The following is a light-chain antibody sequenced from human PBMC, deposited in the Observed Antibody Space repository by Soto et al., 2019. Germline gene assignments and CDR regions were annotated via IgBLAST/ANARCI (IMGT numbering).Light chain of an antibody. Sequence: EIVLTQSPGTLSLSPGQRATLSCRASQRLSASDIAWYQQKPGQAPKFLIYGVSSRATGIPDRFSGSGSGTDFTLTIPRLEPEDFAVYYCLQYGSSPPITFGQGTRLEI. CDR3: LQYGSSPPIT. CDR2: GVS. CDR1: QRLSASD. V-gene: IGKV3-20*01. J-gene: IGKJ5*01.